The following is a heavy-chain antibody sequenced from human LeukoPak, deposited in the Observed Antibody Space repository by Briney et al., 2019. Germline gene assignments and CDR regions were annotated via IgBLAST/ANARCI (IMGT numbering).Heavy chain of an antibody. J-gene: IGHJ3*02. V-gene: IGHV3-33*01. CDR3: ARERGYETHDAFDI. D-gene: IGHD5-12*01. Sequence: PGGSLRLSCAASGFTFSSYGMHWVRQAPGKGLEWVAVIWYDGSNKYYADSVKGRFTISRDNSKNTLCLQMNSLRAEDTAVYYCARERGYETHDAFDIWGQGTMVTVSS. CDR2: IWYDGSNK. CDR1: GFTFSSYG.